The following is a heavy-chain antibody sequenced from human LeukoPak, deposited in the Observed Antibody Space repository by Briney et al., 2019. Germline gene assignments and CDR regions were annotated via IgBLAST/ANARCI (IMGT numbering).Heavy chain of an antibody. CDR1: GGSFSGYS. CDR2: INHSGST. J-gene: IGHJ2*01. CDR3: ARVLEMATISLGYFDL. Sequence: SETLSLTCAVYGGSFSGYSWSWIRQLPGKGLEWIGEINHSGSTNYNPSLKSRVTISVDTSKNQFSLKLSSVTAADTAVYYCARVLEMATISLGYFDLWGRGTLVTVSS. D-gene: IGHD5-24*01. V-gene: IGHV4-34*01.